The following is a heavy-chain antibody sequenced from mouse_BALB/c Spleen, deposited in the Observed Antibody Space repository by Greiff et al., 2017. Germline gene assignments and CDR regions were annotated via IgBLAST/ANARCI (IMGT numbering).Heavy chain of an antibody. CDR1: GYAFTNYL. D-gene: IGHD1-1*01. CDR3: ARPSIRDYYAMDD. V-gene: IGHV1-54*01. Sequence: VQLQQSGAELVRPGTSVKVSCKASGYAFTNYLIEWVKQRPGQGLEWIGVINPGSGGTNYNEKFKGKATLTADKSSSTAYMQLSSLTSDDSAVYFCARPSIRDYYAMDDWGQGTSVTVSS. J-gene: IGHJ4*01. CDR2: INPGSGGT.